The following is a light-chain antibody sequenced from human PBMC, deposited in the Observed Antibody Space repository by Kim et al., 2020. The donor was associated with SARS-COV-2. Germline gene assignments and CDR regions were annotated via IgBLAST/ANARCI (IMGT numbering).Light chain of an antibody. V-gene: IGKV3-11*01. Sequence: LSPGERATLSCRASQTIRNYLAWYQQRPGQAPRLLIYDASNRATGIPARFSGSGSGTDFTLTISSLEPEDFAVYYCLQRSTWPLTFGGGTKVDIK. CDR1: QTIRNY. CDR3: LQRSTWPLT. CDR2: DAS. J-gene: IGKJ4*01.